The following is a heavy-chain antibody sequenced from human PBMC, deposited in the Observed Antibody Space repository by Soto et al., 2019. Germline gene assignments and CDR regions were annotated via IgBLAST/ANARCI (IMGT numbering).Heavy chain of an antibody. CDR1: GYSFAGYW. V-gene: IGHV5-10-1*01. CDR3: ARQIYDSDTGPNFQYYFDS. Sequence: GESLKISRKGSGYSFAGYWITWVRQKPGEGLEWMGRIDPSDSQTYYSPSFRGHVTISATKSITTVFLQWSSLRASDTAMYYCARQIYDSDTGPNFQYYFDSWGQGTPVTVSS. J-gene: IGHJ4*02. CDR2: IDPSDSQT. D-gene: IGHD3-22*01.